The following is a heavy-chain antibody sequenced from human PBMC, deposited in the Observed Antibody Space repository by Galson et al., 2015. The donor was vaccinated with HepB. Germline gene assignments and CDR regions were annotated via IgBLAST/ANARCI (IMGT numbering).Heavy chain of an antibody. J-gene: IGHJ6*02. CDR3: ARGPDYGDYDYYYGMDV. CDR1: GGSISSYY. V-gene: IGHV4-4*07. Sequence: SETLSLTCTVSGGSISSYYWSWIRQPAGKGLEWIGRIYTSGSTNYNPSLKSRVTMSVDTSKNQFSLKLSSVTAADTAVYYCARGPDYGDYDYYYGMDVWGQGTTVTVSS. CDR2: IYTSGST. D-gene: IGHD4-17*01.